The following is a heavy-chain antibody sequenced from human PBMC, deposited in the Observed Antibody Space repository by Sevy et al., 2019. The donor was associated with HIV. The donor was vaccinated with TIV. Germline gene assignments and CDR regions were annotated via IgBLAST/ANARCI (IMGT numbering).Heavy chain of an antibody. CDR3: STHAGIAAAGRVFDY. J-gene: IGHJ4*02. V-gene: IGHV3-72*01. Sequence: GGSLRLSCAASGFTFSDHYMEWVRQAPGKGLEWVGRTRNKADGYTTEDAESVKGRFTISRDDSENSLYLQMNSRKAEDTAVYYCSTHAGIAAAGRVFDYWGQGALVTVSS. CDR1: GFTFSDHY. D-gene: IGHD6-13*01. CDR2: TRNKADGYTT.